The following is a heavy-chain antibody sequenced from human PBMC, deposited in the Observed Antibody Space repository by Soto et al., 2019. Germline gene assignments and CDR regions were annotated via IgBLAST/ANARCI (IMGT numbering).Heavy chain of an antibody. CDR2: ISGSGGST. Sequence: EVQLLESGGGLVQPGGSLRLSCAASGFTFSSYAMSWVRQAPGTGLEWVSAISGSGGSTYYADSVKGRFTISRDNTKNTRYLQMNSLRAEDTAVYYCAPHLWFGELYYWGQGTLVTVSS. CDR3: APHLWFGELYY. D-gene: IGHD3-10*01. J-gene: IGHJ4*02. CDR1: GFTFSSYA. V-gene: IGHV3-23*01.